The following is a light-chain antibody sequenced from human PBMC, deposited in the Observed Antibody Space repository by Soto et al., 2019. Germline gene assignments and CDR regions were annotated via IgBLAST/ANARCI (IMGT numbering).Light chain of an antibody. CDR3: QQLNSYSALT. V-gene: IGKV1-9*01. CDR1: KGISSY. CDR2: AAS. Sequence: PIPQSSSSLSASIRDCITSPCRGSKGISSYLAWYQQKTGKAPKLLIYAASTLQSGVPSRFSGSGSGTEFTLTISSLQPEDFATYYCQQLNSYSALTFGGGTKVDIK. J-gene: IGKJ4*01.